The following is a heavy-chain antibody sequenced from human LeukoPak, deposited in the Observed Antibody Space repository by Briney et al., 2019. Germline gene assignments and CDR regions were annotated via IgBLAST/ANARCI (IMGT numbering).Heavy chain of an antibody. Sequence: SETLSLTCTVSGGSISSYYWSWIRQPPGKGLEWIGYIYYSGSTNYNPSLKSRVTISVDTSKNQFSLKLRSVTAADTAVYYCARGGGPTNWFDPWGQGTLVTVSS. V-gene: IGHV4-59*01. D-gene: IGHD1-26*01. CDR1: GGSISSYY. J-gene: IGHJ5*02. CDR2: IYYSGST. CDR3: ARGGGPTNWFDP.